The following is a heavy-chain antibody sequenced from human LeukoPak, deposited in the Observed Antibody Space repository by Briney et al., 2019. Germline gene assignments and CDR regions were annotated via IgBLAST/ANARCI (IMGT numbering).Heavy chain of an antibody. CDR2: ISVSGGST. V-gene: IGHV3-23*01. CDR1: GFTFSSYA. CDR3: AKDLRAARPFDY. J-gene: IGHJ4*02. D-gene: IGHD6-6*01. Sequence: GGSLRLSCAASGFTFSSYAMSWVRHAPGKGLEWVSAISVSGGSTYYADSVKGRFTISRDNSKNTLYLQMNSMRAEDTAVYYCAKDLRAARPFDYWGQGTLVTVSS.